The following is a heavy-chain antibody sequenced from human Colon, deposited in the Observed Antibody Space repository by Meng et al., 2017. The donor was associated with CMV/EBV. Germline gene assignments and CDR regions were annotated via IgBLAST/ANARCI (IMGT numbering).Heavy chain of an antibody. CDR2: IIPIFGTA. Sequence: SGGTFSSYAISWVRQAPGQGLEWMGGIIPIFGTANYAQKFQGRVMITTDESTSTAYMELSSLRSEDTAVYYCARAQRIARNVGWFDPWGQGTLVTVSS. D-gene: IGHD6-13*01. J-gene: IGHJ5*02. V-gene: IGHV1-69*05. CDR3: ARAQRIARNVGWFDP. CDR1: GGTFSSYA.